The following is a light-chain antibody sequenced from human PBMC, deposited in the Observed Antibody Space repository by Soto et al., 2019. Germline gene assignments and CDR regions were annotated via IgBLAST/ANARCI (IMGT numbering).Light chain of an antibody. J-gene: IGLJ3*02. CDR3: ATWDNSLSAEK. Sequence: QSVLTQPPSVSAAPGQKVTISCSGSSSNIGNNYVSWYQQLPGKAPKLLIYENNKRPSEIPDRFSGSKSGTSATLGITGLQTGDEADYYCATWDNSLSAEKFGGGTKLT. CDR1: SSNIGNNY. V-gene: IGLV1-51*02. CDR2: ENN.